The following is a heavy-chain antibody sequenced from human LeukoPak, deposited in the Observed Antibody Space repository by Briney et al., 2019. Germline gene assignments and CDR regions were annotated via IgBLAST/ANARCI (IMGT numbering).Heavy chain of an antibody. V-gene: IGHV4-34*01. J-gene: IGHJ3*02. Sequence: PSETLSLTCAVYGGSFSGYYWSWIRQPPGKGLEWIGEINHSGSTNYNPSLKSRVTISVDTSKNQFSLKLSSVTAADTAVYYCARVEDDHGDYWGAFDIWGQGTMVTVSS. CDR1: GGSFSGYY. D-gene: IGHD4-17*01. CDR3: ARVEDDHGDYWGAFDI. CDR2: INHSGST.